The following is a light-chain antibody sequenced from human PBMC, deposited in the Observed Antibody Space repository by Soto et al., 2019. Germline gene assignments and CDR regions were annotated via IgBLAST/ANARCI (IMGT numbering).Light chain of an antibody. CDR2: AAS. CDR1: QGCRPY. V-gene: IGKV1-6*01. Sequence: AIPMTQSPSSLSASVGDRVTITCRAIQGCRPYLGWYQQKPGQAPKLLIYAASSLQSGVPSRFSGSESGTKFTLTISSLQPEDFATYYCLQDYNYPLTCGGGPKVEI. CDR3: LQDYNYPLT. J-gene: IGKJ4*01.